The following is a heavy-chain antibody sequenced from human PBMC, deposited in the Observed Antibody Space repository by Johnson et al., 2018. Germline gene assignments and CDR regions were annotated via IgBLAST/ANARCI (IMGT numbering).Heavy chain of an antibody. Sequence: VQLVESGGALVKPGGSLRLSCAASGFTFSDYQMHWIRQAPGKGLEWISYITGSGNTIYYADSVRGRFTISRDNVKNSLDLQMNSLRAEDTAVFYCARDCKVRASYFDSISCFAFDIWGQGTMVTVSS. CDR1: GFTFSDYQ. D-gene: IGHD3-22*01. V-gene: IGHV3-11*04. CDR2: ITGSGNTI. CDR3: ARDCKVRASYFDSISCFAFDI. J-gene: IGHJ3*02.